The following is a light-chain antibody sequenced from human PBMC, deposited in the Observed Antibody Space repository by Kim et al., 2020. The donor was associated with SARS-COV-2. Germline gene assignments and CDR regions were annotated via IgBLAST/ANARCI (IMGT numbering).Light chain of an antibody. V-gene: IGLV1-47*01. CDR2: RTS. Sequence: ELTQPPSASGTPGQRVTISCSGSSFNIGNNYVCWYQQLSGMAPKLLVYRTSQRPSGVPDRFSGSKSGSSASLAIGGLRSEDEADYYCATWDDSLSTPVFGGGTQLTVL. J-gene: IGLJ7*01. CDR3: ATWDDSLSTPV. CDR1: SFNIGNNY.